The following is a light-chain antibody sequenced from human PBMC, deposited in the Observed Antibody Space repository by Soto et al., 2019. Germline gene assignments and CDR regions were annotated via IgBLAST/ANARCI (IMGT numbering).Light chain of an antibody. CDR2: SAS. V-gene: IGKV3-15*01. J-gene: IGKJ3*01. CDR3: QQYYNWPFT. Sequence: EIVMTQSPATLSVSPGERATLSCRASQSFSSSFLAWYQQQPGQAPRLLIYSASTRATGVPARFSGSGSGTEFTLTIRSLQSEDFAVYYCQQYYNWPFTFGPGTKVDIK. CDR1: QSFSSS.